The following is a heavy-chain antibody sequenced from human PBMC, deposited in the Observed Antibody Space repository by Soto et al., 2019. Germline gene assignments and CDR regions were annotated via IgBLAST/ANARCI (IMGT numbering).Heavy chain of an antibody. V-gene: IGHV1-18*01. D-gene: IGHD3-16*01. J-gene: IGHJ3*02. Sequence: ASVKVSCKASGDSFTSYGINWVRQAPGQGLEWMGWISAYNGNTNYAQKFQGRVTMTTDTSTTTVYMELRSLRSDDTAVYYCARGNYDYIWGSHTGAFDIWGQGTMVTV. CDR1: GDSFTSYG. CDR2: ISAYNGNT. CDR3: ARGNYDYIWGSHTGAFDI.